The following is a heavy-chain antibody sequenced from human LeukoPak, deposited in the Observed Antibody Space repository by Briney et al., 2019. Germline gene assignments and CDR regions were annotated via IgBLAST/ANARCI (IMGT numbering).Heavy chain of an antibody. CDR3: ARGHRYYSSSGSYLRRDSWFDP. D-gene: IGHD3-10*01. CDR2: INAGNGNT. CDR1: GGTFSSYA. V-gene: IGHV1-3*03. Sequence: ASVKVSCKASGGTFSSYAISWVRQAPGQGLEWMGWINAGNGNTKYSQEFQGRVTITRDTSASTAYMELSSLRSEDMAVYYCARGHRYYSSSGSYLRRDSWFDPWGQGTLVTVSS. J-gene: IGHJ5*02.